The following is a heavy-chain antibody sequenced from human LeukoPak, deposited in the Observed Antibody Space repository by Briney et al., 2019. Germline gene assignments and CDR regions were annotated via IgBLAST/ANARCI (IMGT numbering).Heavy chain of an antibody. CDR2: IYTSGST. D-gene: IGHD3-10*01. J-gene: IGHJ5*02. CDR3: ARGSSPGVPFDP. CDR1: GGSISSYY. Sequence: SETLSLTCTVSGGSISSYYWSWIRQPAGKGLEWIGRIYTSGSTNYNPSLKSRVTMSVDTSKNQFSLKLSSVTAADTAAYYCARGSSPGVPFDPWGQGTLVTVSS. V-gene: IGHV4-4*07.